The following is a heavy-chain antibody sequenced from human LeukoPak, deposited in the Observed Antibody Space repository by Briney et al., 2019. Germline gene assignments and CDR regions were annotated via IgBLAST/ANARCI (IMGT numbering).Heavy chain of an antibody. CDR1: GYTYTGYY. D-gene: IGHD1-26*01. Sequence: ASVKDTCKASGYTYTGYYMHWVRQPPGQGLEWMGWLNPNSGGTNYAQRFQGRVTMTRDTSISTAYMELSRLKDDDTAVYYCARDLVAAADFDYGGQGTLVTVSS. V-gene: IGHV1-2*02. CDR3: ARDLVAAADFDY. J-gene: IGHJ4*02. CDR2: LNPNSGGT.